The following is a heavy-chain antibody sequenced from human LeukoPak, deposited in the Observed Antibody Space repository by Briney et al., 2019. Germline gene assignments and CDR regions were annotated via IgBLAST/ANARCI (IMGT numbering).Heavy chain of an antibody. D-gene: IGHD4-17*01. CDR3: ARDVAAVNHFDY. Sequence: GGSLRLSCAASAFTFSDYWMHWVRQAPGKGLVWVSRINHDGSSKNYADSVKGRFTISRDNAKNTLYLQMNNLRVDDTAVYYCARDVAAVNHFDYWGQGTLVTVSS. CDR2: INHDGSSK. V-gene: IGHV3-74*01. J-gene: IGHJ4*02. CDR1: AFTFSDYW.